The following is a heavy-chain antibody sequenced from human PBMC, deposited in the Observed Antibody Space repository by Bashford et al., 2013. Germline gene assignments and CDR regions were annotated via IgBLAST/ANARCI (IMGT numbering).Heavy chain of an antibody. J-gene: IGHJ4*02. V-gene: IGHV1-2*02. CDR1: GYTFTGYF. CDR2: INPNSGGT. Sequence: VASVKVSCKASGYTFTGYFMHWVRQAPGQGPEWMGWINPNSGGTKYAQKFQDRITMTRDTSISTVYMELSNLRSDDTAVYYCAXDKDTDRPNGFDYWGQGTLVTVSS. CDR3: AXDKDTDRPNGFDY.